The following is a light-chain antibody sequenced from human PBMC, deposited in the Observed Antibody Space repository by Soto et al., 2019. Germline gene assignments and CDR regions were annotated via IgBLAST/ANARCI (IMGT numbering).Light chain of an antibody. CDR1: SGDIGAYNY. J-gene: IGLJ1*01. CDR3: SSYTTSYTHV. CDR2: EVS. V-gene: IGLV2-14*01. Sequence: QSVLTQPASVSGSPGQSVTISCTGTSGDIGAYNYVCWYPQHPGTAPKLMIYEVSNRPSGVSDRFSGSKSGNAASLSISGHQGEDEADYYCSSYTTSYTHVFGTGTKLTVL.